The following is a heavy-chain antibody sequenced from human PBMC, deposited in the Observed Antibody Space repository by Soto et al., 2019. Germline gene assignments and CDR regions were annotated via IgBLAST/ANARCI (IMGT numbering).Heavy chain of an antibody. D-gene: IGHD6-19*01. CDR1: GFSFRTYA. CDR3: AKDAAWNNGWYYFAY. Sequence: GGSLRLSFAASGFSFRTYAMGWVRQAPGKGVEWVSVMSNSGDLTYYADSVKGRFTISRDNSENTLYLKMSRLRAEAAAIYYCAKDAAWNNGWYYFAYWGQGTLVTVSS. V-gene: IGHV3-23*01. CDR2: MSNSGDLT. J-gene: IGHJ4*02.